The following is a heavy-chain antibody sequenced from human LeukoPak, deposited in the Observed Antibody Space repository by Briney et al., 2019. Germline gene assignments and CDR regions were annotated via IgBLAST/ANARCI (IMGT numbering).Heavy chain of an antibody. CDR3: ARDLTRPYDILTGYFLGMDV. J-gene: IGHJ6*03. D-gene: IGHD3-9*01. CDR1: GGSISSYY. CDR2: IYYSGST. Sequence: SETLSLTCTVSGGSISSYYWSWIRQPPGKGLEWIGYIYYSGSTNYNPSLKSRVTISVDTSKNQFSLKLSSVTAADTAVYYCARDLTRPYDILTGYFLGMDVWGKGTTVTVSS. V-gene: IGHV4-59*01.